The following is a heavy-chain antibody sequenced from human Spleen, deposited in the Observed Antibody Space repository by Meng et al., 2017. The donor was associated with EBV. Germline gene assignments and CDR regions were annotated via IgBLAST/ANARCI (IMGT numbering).Heavy chain of an antibody. J-gene: IGHJ4*02. CDR2: INLSKSAT. D-gene: IGHD1-1*01. CDR1: GYTFTSYY. Sequence: QVHLMESGAEVKKPGASVRVSCKASGYTFTSYYIHWVRQAPGQGLEWMGIINLSKSATVYAQKFQGRVTVTSDTSTSTVYMELSSLTSEDTAVYYCSRDLNDGEEAYWGQGTLVTVSS. CDR3: SRDLNDGEEAY. V-gene: IGHV1-46*01.